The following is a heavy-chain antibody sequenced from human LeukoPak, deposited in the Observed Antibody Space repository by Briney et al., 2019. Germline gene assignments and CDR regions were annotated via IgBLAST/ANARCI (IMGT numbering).Heavy chain of an antibody. CDR2: IYYSGGT. CDR1: GGSISSSSYY. CDR3: ATGGWRSNRFDY. D-gene: IGHD6-19*01. V-gene: IGHV4-39*01. Sequence: SETLSLTCTVSGGSISSSSYYWGWIRQPPGKGLEWIGSIYYSGGTYYNPSLKSRVTISVDTSKNQFSLKLSSVTAADTAVYYCATGGWRSNRFDYWGQGTLVTVSS. J-gene: IGHJ4*02.